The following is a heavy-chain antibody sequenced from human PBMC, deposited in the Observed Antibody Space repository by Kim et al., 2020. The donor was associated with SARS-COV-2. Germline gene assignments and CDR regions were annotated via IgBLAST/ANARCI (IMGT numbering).Heavy chain of an antibody. Sequence: PSLKSRVTISVDTSKNQFSLKLSSVTAADTAVYYCARGNCDSSGYHTFDYWGQGTLVTVSS. J-gene: IGHJ4*02. V-gene: IGHV4-34*01. D-gene: IGHD3-22*01. CDR3: ARGNCDSSGYHTFDY.